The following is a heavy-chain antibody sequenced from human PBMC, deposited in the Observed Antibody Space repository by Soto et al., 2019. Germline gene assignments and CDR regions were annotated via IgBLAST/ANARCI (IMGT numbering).Heavy chain of an antibody. J-gene: IGHJ6*03. CDR2: IYAGGYT. CDR3: ARSAPNDFYYYYMDV. CDR1: GLAVSSSY. Sequence: GGSLRLSCAASGLAVSSSYMSWVRQAPGKGLEWVSVIYAGGYTYYADSVKGRFTISRDNSNNTLYLQMISLRVEDTAVYYCARSAPNDFYYYYMDVWGKGTTVTVSS. V-gene: IGHV3-66*01.